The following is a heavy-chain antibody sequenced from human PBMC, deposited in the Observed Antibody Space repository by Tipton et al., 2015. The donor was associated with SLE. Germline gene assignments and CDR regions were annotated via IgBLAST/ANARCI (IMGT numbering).Heavy chain of an antibody. CDR1: GFTFSSYA. V-gene: IGHV3-30-3*01. CDR3: ARDPSLTIFGVAIDASYYYYYGMDV. CDR2: ISYDGSNK. J-gene: IGHJ6*02. Sequence: SLRLSCAASGFTFSSYAMHWVRQAPGKGLEWVAVISYDGSNKYYADSVKGRFTIPRDNSKNTLYLQMNSLRAEDTAVYYCARDPSLTIFGVAIDASYYYYYGMDVWGQGTTVTVSS. D-gene: IGHD3-3*01.